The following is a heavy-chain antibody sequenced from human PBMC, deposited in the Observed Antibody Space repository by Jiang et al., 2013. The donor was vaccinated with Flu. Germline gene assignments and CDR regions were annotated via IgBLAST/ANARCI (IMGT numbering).Heavy chain of an antibody. CDR2: IYYSGST. D-gene: IGHD3-3*01. J-gene: IGHJ6*03. V-gene: IGHV4-59*01. Sequence: TLSLTCTVSGGSISSYYWSWIRQPPGKGLEWIGYIYYSGSTNYNPSLKSRVTISVDTSKNQFSLKLSSVTAADTAVYYCARATYYDFWSGYLPQAYYYYMDVWGKGTTVTVSS. CDR3: ARATYYDFWSGYLPQAYYYYMDV. CDR1: GGSISSYY.